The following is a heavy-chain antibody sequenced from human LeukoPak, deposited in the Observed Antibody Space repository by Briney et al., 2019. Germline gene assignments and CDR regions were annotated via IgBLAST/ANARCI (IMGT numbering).Heavy chain of an antibody. CDR1: GGSINSTYY. V-gene: IGHV4-39*01. J-gene: IGHJ5*02. CDR3: ARQLSGSYDP. Sequence: SETLSLTCIVSGGSINSTYYWGWIRQPPGKGLEWIGTVYYSGTTYYNPSLKSRITISADTSKNQFSLKVTSVTAADTAVYYCARQLSGSYDPWGQGTLVTVSS. D-gene: IGHD1-26*01. CDR2: VYYSGTT.